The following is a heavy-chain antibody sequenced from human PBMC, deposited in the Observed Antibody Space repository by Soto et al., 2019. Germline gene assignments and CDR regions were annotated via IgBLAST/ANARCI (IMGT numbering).Heavy chain of an antibody. CDR2: INHNGNT. CDR1: GGSFSGYY. D-gene: IGHD2-2*01. V-gene: IGHV4-34*01. CDR3: ARGRPPPGFCGSSCCFDGPPFDP. J-gene: IGHJ5*02. Sequence: QVHLQQWGAGLLKPSETLSLTCAVYGGSFSGYYWSWIRQPPGKGLEWIGEINHNGNTNYNPSLKGRVTLLVVTSKNQFLLKLGSVTAADTAIYYCARGRPPPGFCGSSCCFDGPPFDPWGQGTLVTVSS.